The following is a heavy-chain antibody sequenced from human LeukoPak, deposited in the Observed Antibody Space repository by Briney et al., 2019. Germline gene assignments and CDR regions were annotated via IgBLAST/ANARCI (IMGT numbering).Heavy chain of an antibody. CDR1: GGSFSGYY. D-gene: IGHD7-27*01. CDR3: ARGSGVESWFDP. Sequence: PSETLSLTCAVYGGSFSGYYWSWIRQPPGKGLEWIGEINHSGSTNYNPSLKSRVTISVDTSKNQFSLKLSSVTAADTAVYYCARGSGVESWFDPWGQGTLVTASS. V-gene: IGHV4-34*01. J-gene: IGHJ5*02. CDR2: INHSGST.